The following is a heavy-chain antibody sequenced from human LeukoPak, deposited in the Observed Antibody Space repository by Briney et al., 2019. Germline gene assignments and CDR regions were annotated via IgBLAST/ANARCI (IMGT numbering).Heavy chain of an antibody. CDR1: GYTFTGYY. D-gene: IGHD2-2*01. V-gene: IGHV1-2*04. J-gene: IGHJ4*02. CDR3: ARSHIVVVPAASDY. CDR2: INPNSGGT. Sequence: ASVKVSCKASGYTFTGYYMHWVRQAPGQGLEWMGWINPNSGGTNYAQKFQGWVTMTRDTSTSTVYMELSSLRSEDTAVYYCARSHIVVVPAASDYWGQGTLVTVSS.